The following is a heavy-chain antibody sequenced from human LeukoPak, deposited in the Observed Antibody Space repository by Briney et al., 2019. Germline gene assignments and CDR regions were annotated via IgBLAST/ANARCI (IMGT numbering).Heavy chain of an antibody. D-gene: IGHD1-7*01. CDR2: ISAYNVNT. CDR1: GYTFTSYG. V-gene: IGHV1-18*01. CDR3: ARECFYNWDYDWFDP. Sequence: SSVKVSCKDSGYTFTSYGISWVRQDPGQGLEWMGWISAYNVNTNYAQKLQGRVTMTTDTSTSTAYMELRSLRSDDTAVYYCARECFYNWDYDWFDPWGQGTLVTVSS. J-gene: IGHJ5*02.